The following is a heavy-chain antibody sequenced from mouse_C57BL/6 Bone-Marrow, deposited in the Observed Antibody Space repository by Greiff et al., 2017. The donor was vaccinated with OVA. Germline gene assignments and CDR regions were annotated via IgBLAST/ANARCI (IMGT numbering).Heavy chain of an antibody. CDR1: GFTFSSYG. CDR3: ARHGFYGSAMDY. J-gene: IGHJ4*01. V-gene: IGHV5-6*01. D-gene: IGHD1-1*01. Sequence: EVKVVESGGDLVKPGGSLKLSCAASGFTFSSYGMSWVRQTPDKRLEWVATISSGGSYTYYPDSVKGRFTISRDNAKNTLYLQMSSLKSEDTAMYYCARHGFYGSAMDYWGQGTSVTVSS. CDR2: ISSGGSYT.